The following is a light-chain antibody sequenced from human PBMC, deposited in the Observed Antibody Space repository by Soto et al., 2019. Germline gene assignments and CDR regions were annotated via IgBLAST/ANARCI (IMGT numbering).Light chain of an antibody. CDR3: QQNSRSRT. CDR1: QSVSSSY. Sequence: EIVLTQFPATLSLSPGERATLSCRASQSVSSSYLAWYQQKPGQAPRLLISGASSRATGIPDRFSGRGSGTDFTLTISRLEPEYFAVYYCQQNSRSRTSGRGTIVDIK. CDR2: GAS. V-gene: IGKV3-20*01. J-gene: IGKJ1*01.